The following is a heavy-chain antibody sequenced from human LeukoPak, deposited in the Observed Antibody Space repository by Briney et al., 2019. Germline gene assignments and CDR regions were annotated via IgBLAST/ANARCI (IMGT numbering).Heavy chain of an antibody. D-gene: IGHD1-26*01. CDR3: AKDVGKWESLHFFDY. Sequence: GGSLRLSCAASGFTFSSYAMHWVRQAPGKGLEWVAVISYDGSNKYYADSVKGRFTISRDNSKNTLYLQMNSLRGDDTAVYYCAKDVGKWESLHFFDYWGQGTLVTVSS. CDR1: GFTFSSYA. V-gene: IGHV3-30-3*01. J-gene: IGHJ4*02. CDR2: ISYDGSNK.